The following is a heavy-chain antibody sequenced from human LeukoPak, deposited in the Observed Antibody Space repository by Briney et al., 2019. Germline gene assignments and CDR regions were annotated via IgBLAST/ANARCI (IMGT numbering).Heavy chain of an antibody. J-gene: IGHJ4*02. D-gene: IGHD2-2*02. CDR2: IIPIFGTA. Sequence: SVKVSCKASGGTFSSHALSWVRQAPGQGLEWMGGIIPIFGTANYAQKFQGRVTITADESTSTAYMELSSLRSEDTAVYYCASKEGYCSSTSCYTFDYWGQGTLVTVSS. V-gene: IGHV1-69*13. CDR1: GGTFSSHA. CDR3: ASKEGYCSSTSCYTFDY.